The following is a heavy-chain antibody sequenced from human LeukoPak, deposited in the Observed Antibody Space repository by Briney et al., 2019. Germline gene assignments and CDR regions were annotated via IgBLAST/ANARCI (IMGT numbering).Heavy chain of an antibody. CDR3: ARTRPPGEYYFDY. CDR1: GFTVSSNY. CDR2: IYSGGST. V-gene: IGHV3-53*01. Sequence: GGSLRLSCAASGFTVSSNYMSWVRQAPGKGLEWVSVIYSGGSTYYADSVKGRFTISRDNSKSTLYLQMNSLRAEDTAVYYCARTRPPGEYYFDYRGQGTLVTVSS. J-gene: IGHJ4*02.